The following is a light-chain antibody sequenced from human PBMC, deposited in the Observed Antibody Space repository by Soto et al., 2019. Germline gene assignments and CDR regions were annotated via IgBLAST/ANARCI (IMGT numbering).Light chain of an antibody. V-gene: IGLV1-47*01. J-gene: IGLJ1*01. CDR2: RNN. Sequence: QSVLTQAPSASGTPGQRVSISFFGSSSNFGSNYVYWFQQLPGTAPKLLMYRNNKRPSGVPDRFSGSKSGTSASLAISGLRSEDEADYYCAAWDDSLSGSYVFGTGTKVTVL. CDR3: AAWDDSLSGSYV. CDR1: SSNFGSNY.